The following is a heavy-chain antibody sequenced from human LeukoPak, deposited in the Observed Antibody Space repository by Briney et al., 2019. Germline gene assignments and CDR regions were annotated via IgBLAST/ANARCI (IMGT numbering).Heavy chain of an antibody. V-gene: IGHV4-4*07. Sequence: SETLSLTCTVSGGSISSYYWSWIRQPAGKGLEWIGRIYTSGSTNYNPSLKSRVTMSVDTSKNQFSLKLSSVTAADTAVYYCARTINYDFWSGYGDYYYYYMDVWGKGTTVTVSS. CDR1: GGSISSYY. CDR3: ARTINYDFWSGYGDYYYYYMDV. J-gene: IGHJ6*03. D-gene: IGHD3-3*01. CDR2: IYTSGST.